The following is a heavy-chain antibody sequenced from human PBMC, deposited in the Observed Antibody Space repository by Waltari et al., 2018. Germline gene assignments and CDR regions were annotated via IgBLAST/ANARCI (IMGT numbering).Heavy chain of an antibody. CDR2: SSGSGGST. CDR3: AKEMLWLRLFDY. Sequence: EVQLVESGGGLVQPGGSLRLSCAASGFTFSSYAMSWVRQAPGKGLEWVSAISSGSGGSTYYADFVKGRFTISRDNSKDTLYLQMNSLRAEDTAVYYSAKEMLWLRLFDYWGQGTLVTVSS. D-gene: IGHD5-12*01. J-gene: IGHJ4*02. CDR1: GFTFSSYA. V-gene: IGHV3-23*04.